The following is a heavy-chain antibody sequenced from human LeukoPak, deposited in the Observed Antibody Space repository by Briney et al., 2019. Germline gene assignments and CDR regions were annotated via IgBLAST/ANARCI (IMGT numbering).Heavy chain of an antibody. J-gene: IGHJ4*02. Sequence: GGSLRLSCAASGFTFSSHVMGWVRQAPGKGLEWVSGISGSGDHTYYADSVKGRFPISRDNSKSTLYLQMNSLRVEDTAVYYCAKGYSGGSYSDWGQGTLVTVSS. CDR2: ISGSGDHT. CDR3: AKGYSGGSYSD. V-gene: IGHV3-23*01. D-gene: IGHD1-26*01. CDR1: GFTFSSHV.